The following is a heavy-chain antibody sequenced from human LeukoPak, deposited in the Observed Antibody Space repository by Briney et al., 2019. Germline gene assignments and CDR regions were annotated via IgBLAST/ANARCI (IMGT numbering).Heavy chain of an antibody. CDR2: MNPNSGNT. J-gene: IGHJ6*03. CDR3: ARDYSSSWYRYYYYYMDV. Sequence: ASVTVSCKASGYTFTSYDINWVRQATGQGLEWMGWMNPNSGNTGYAQKFQGRVTITGNTSISTAYMELSSLRSDDTAVYYCARDYSSSWYRYYYYYMDVWGKGTTVTVSS. CDR1: GYTFTSYD. D-gene: IGHD6-13*01. V-gene: IGHV1-8*03.